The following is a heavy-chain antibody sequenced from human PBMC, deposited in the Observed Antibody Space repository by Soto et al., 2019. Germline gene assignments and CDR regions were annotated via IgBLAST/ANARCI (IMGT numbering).Heavy chain of an antibody. Sequence: SGIVHVARTGSGGDRRTGRSHGCWSGSPPGKGLEWSGSIYYSGSTYYNPSLKSRVTISVDTSKNQFSLRLSSVTAADTAVYYCARQPPERWLQLYYFDYWGQGTLVTV. J-gene: IGHJ4*02. CDR1: GGDRRTGRSH. V-gene: IGHV4-39*01. CDR2: IYYSGST. CDR3: ARQPPERWLQLYYFDY. D-gene: IGHD5-12*01.